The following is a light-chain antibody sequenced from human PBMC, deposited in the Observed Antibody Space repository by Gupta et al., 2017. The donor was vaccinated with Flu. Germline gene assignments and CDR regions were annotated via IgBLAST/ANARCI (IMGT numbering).Light chain of an antibody. CDR2: RAF. J-gene: IGKJ1*01. CDR3: HQDNSYPWT. Sequence: DIHMTQSPSTLSASAGDRVTITCRASQSINNGVAWYQQKPGTAPALLIYRAFTLHDAVPPRFSGSGYGTDFTLTISGLQPGDIATYFCHQDNSYPWTFGQG. V-gene: IGKV1-5*03. CDR1: QSINNG.